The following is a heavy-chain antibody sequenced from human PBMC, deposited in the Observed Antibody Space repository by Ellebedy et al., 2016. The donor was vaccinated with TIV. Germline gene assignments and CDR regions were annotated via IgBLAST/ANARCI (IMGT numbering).Heavy chain of an antibody. V-gene: IGHV4-61*02. CDR1: GGSISSGSYY. D-gene: IGHD5-18*01. CDR3: ARVTWIQLWRGGVYYFDY. J-gene: IGHJ4*02. Sequence: SETLSLXXTVSGGSISSGSYYWSWIRQPAGKGLEWIGRIYTSGSTNYNPSLKSRVTISVDTSKNQFSLKLSSVTAADTAVHYCARVTWIQLWRGGVYYFDYWGQGTLVTVSS. CDR2: IYTSGST.